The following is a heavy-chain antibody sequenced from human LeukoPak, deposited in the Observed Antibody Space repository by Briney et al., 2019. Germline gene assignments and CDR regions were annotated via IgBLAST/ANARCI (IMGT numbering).Heavy chain of an antibody. Sequence: PGGSLRLSCSASGFSLSSYWMSWVRQAPGKGLEWVAHINEDGSEKYYVDSVKGRFFISRDNAAKSLSLQMNRLRDADTAVYYCARVSVGAPAFDYWGQGNLVTVSS. D-gene: IGHD1-26*01. CDR3: ARVSVGAPAFDY. CDR1: GFSLSSYW. CDR2: INEDGSEK. V-gene: IGHV3-7*01. J-gene: IGHJ4*02.